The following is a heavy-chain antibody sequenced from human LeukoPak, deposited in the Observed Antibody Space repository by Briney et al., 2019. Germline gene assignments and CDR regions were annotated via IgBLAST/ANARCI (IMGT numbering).Heavy chain of an antibody. D-gene: IGHD6-13*01. CDR3: ARHSTPRYSSSWFDY. CDR1: GGSISGYC. Sequence: SETLSLTCTVSGGSISGYCWSWIRQPPGKGLEWIGYIYYSGSTNYNPSLKSRVTISVDTSKNQFSLKLSSVTAADTAVYYCARHSTPRYSSSWFDYWGQGTLVTVSS. CDR2: IYYSGST. V-gene: IGHV4-59*08. J-gene: IGHJ4*02.